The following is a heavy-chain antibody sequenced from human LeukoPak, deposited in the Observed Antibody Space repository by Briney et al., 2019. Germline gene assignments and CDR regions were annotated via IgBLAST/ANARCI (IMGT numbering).Heavy chain of an antibody. CDR3: AREGYSSTPDY. CDR1: GYIFTSYW. D-gene: IGHD6-13*01. J-gene: IGHJ4*02. V-gene: IGHV5-51*01. Sequence: GESLKISCKGSGYIFTSYWIAWVRQMPGKGLEWMGIIYPGDSDTKYSPSFQGQVTISADKSISTAYLQWSSLKASDTAMYYCAREGYSSTPDYWGQGTLVTVSS. CDR2: IYPGDSDT.